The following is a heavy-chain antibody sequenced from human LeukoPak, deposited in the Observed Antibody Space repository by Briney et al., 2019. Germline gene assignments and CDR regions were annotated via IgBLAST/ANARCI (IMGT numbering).Heavy chain of an antibody. CDR1: GGSFSGYY. CDR3: ARDAAKAQLAYFDY. CDR2: INHSGST. J-gene: IGHJ4*02. D-gene: IGHD6-13*01. V-gene: IGHV4-34*01. Sequence: SETLSFTCAVYGGSFSGYYWSWIRQPPGKGLEWIGEINHSGSTNYNPSLKSRVAISVDTSKNQFSLKLSSVTAADTAVNYCARDAAKAQLAYFDYWGQGTLVTASS.